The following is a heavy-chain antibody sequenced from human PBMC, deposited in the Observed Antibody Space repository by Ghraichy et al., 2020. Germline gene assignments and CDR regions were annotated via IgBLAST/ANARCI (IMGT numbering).Heavy chain of an antibody. D-gene: IGHD6-13*01. Sequence: GGSLRLSCAASGFTVSSNYMSWVRQAPGKGLEWVSVIYSGDSTYYADSVKGRFTISRHNSKNTLYLQMNSLRAEDTAVYYCAREGYYYYYGMDVWGQGTTVTVSS. J-gene: IGHJ6*02. CDR3: AREGYYYYYGMDV. CDR1: GFTVSSNY. V-gene: IGHV3-53*04. CDR2: IYSGDST.